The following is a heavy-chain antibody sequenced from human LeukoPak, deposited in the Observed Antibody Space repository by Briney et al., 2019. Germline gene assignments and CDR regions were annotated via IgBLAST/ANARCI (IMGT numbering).Heavy chain of an antibody. V-gene: IGHV3-7*03. CDR1: GFTFSSSW. CDR2: IKQDGSET. CDR3: AKALYVVTGPLDY. J-gene: IGHJ4*02. Sequence: GGSLRLSCAASGFTFSSSWMTWVRQAPGKGLEWVANIKQDGSETYYVDSVKGRFTISRDDAKNSLYLQMNSLRAEDTALYYCAKALYVVTGPLDYWGQGTLVTVSS. D-gene: IGHD2-21*02.